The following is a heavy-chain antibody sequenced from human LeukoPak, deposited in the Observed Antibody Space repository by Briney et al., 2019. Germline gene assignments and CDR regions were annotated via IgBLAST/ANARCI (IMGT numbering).Heavy chain of an antibody. Sequence: ASETLSLTCTVSGGSVSGGNFYWSWIRQPPGKGLEWIGYIFHSGNTNYNPSLKSRVTMALDKSKNHLSLNLTSVTAADTAVYYCSRENGAFSPFGYWGQGTLVTVPS. J-gene: IGHJ4*02. V-gene: IGHV4-61*03. D-gene: IGHD2-8*01. CDR1: GGSVSGGNFY. CDR3: SRENGAFSPFGY. CDR2: IFHSGNT.